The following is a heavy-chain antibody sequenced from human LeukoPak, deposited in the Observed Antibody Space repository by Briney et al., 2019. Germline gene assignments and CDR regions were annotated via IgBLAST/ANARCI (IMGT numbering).Heavy chain of an antibody. J-gene: IGHJ5*02. Sequence: SETLSLTCTVSGGSISSSSYYWGWIRQPPGKGLEWIGSIYYSGSTYYNPSLKSRVTISVDTSKNQFSLKLSSVTAADTAVYYCARAYDSSGYTDPPSNWFDPWGQGTLVTVSP. CDR3: ARAYDSSGYTDPPSNWFDP. D-gene: IGHD3-22*01. V-gene: IGHV4-39*01. CDR2: IYYSGST. CDR1: GGSISSSSYY.